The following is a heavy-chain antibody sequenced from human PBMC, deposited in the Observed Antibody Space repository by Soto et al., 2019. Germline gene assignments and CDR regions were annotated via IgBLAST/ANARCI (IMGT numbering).Heavy chain of an antibody. CDR3: ARMGQARYVQGMEV. D-gene: IGHD5-12*01. J-gene: IGHJ6*02. CDR1: GYSFITYW. Sequence: PGESLKISCKGSGYSFITYWIAWVRQKPGKGLEWMGIIDPADSETKYSPSFQGQVTISADKSIKTAYLQWSSLKASDTAMYYCARMGQARYVQGMEVWGQGTTVTFSS. V-gene: IGHV5-51*01. CDR2: IDPADSET.